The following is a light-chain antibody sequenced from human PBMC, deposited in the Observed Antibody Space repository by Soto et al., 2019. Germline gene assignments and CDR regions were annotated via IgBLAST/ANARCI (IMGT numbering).Light chain of an antibody. J-gene: IGLJ1*01. CDR1: SSNIGAGYD. CDR2: DSS. Sequence: QSVLTQPPSVSGAPGQRVIISCTGSSSNIGAGYDVHWYQQLPGTAPKLLMHDSSDRPSGVPDRFSGSKSGTSASLAITGLQAEDEAEYYRQSYDSRLNGAYVFGIGTKVTV. CDR3: QSYDSRLNGAYV. V-gene: IGLV1-40*01.